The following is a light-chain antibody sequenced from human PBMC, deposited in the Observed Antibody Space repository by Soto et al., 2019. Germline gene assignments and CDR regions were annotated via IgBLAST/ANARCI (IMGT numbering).Light chain of an antibody. Sequence: QAVVTQPPSVSAAPGQKVTISCSGSSSNIGNNYVSWYQQLPGTAPKLLLYDNYKRPSGIPDRFSGSKSGTSATLGITGLQTGDEADYYCGAWDSSLSAVVFGGGTKVTVL. CDR2: DNY. CDR3: GAWDSSLSAVV. J-gene: IGLJ2*01. V-gene: IGLV1-51*01. CDR1: SSNIGNNY.